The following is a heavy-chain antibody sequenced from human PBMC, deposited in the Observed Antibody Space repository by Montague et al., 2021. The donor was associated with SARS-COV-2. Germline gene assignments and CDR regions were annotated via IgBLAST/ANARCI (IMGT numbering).Heavy chain of an antibody. J-gene: IGHJ4*02. CDR2: IKEDASEK. Sequence: SLRLSCAASGFIFSKYWMSWVRQVPGKGLEWVANIKEDASEKYXXXSXXGRFTISRDNAQNSLYLQLNSLRAEDTAVYYCARIPHASWYWYFDYWGQGTLVTVSS. CDR1: GFIFSKYW. V-gene: IGHV3-7*01. CDR3: ARIPHASWYWYFDY. D-gene: IGHD6-13*01.